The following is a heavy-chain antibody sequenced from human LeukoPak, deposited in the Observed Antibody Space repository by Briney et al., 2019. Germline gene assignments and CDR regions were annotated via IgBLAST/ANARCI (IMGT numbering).Heavy chain of an antibody. D-gene: IGHD3-10*01. CDR3: ASHDYYGSGTLN. CDR1: GGTISSSSYY. J-gene: IGHJ4*02. CDR2: IYYSRST. V-gene: IGHV4-39*01. Sequence: SVTLSLTCTVSGGTISSSSYYWRGTRQPPGKGLEGIASIYYSRSTYYNQSLKSRVTRSVDTTKNMFSRKLSSVTAADTDGCYCASHDYYGSGTLNWGQGTLVTVSS.